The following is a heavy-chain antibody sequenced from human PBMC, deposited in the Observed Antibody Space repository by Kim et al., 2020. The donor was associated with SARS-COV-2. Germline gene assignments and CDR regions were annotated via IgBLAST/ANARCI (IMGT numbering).Heavy chain of an antibody. CDR3: ARGFRERLTRYYYYYMDV. Sequence: KSRVTISVDTSKNQFSLKLSSVTAVDTAVYYCARGFRERLTRYYYYYMDVWGKGTTVTVSS. J-gene: IGHJ6*03. V-gene: IGHV4-59*09. D-gene: IGHD1-1*01.